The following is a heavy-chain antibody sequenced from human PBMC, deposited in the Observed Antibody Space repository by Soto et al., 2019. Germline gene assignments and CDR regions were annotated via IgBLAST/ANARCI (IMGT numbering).Heavy chain of an antibody. CDR3: ARSIYSNFYYAMDV. J-gene: IGHJ6*02. Sequence: GGSLRLSCAASGFTFSAYEMNWVRQAPGKGLEWLSDINSSGRTIYNADVVKGRFTISRDNAENSLYLQMNSLRAEDTAVYYCARSIYSNFYYAMDVWGQGTTVTV. CDR2: INSSGRTI. CDR1: GFTFSAYE. V-gene: IGHV3-48*03. D-gene: IGHD2-21*01.